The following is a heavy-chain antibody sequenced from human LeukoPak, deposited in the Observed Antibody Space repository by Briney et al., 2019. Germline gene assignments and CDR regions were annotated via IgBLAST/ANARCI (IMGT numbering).Heavy chain of an antibody. D-gene: IGHD3-22*01. Sequence: GGSLRLSCAASGFRFNTYWMSWVRQAPGKGLEWVANIKQDGNEKYYADSVKGRFTISRDNGKNSLDLQMNSLRVEDTALYYCARVDSSGYSAIFDVWGQGTMVTVSS. CDR1: GFRFNTYW. J-gene: IGHJ3*01. CDR2: IKQDGNEK. CDR3: ARVDSSGYSAIFDV. V-gene: IGHV3-7*03.